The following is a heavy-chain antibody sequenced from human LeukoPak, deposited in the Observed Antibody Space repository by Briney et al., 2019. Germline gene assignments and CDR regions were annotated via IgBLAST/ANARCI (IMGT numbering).Heavy chain of an antibody. CDR3: ARGEQQLVLMMGD. CDR1: GYTLTGYY. J-gene: IGHJ4*02. CDR2: INPNSGGT. V-gene: IGHV1-2*02. Sequence: ASVKVSCKASGYTLTGYYMHWVRQAPGQGLEWMGWINPNSGGTNYAQKFQGRVTMTRDTSISTAYMELSRLRSDDTAVYYCARGEQQLVLMMGDWGQGTLVTVSS. D-gene: IGHD6-13*01.